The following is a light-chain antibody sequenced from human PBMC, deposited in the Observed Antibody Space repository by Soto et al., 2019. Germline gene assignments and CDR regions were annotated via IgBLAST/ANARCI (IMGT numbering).Light chain of an antibody. CDR3: QQRTNWPPT. CDR2: SAS. Sequence: EIVLTQSPATLSLSPGERATLSCRASQSVRNDLVWYHQKPGQAPRVLIYSASNRATGIPARFSGSGSGTDFTITISSLEPEDFAVYYCQQRTNWPPTLGGGTKVEMK. J-gene: IGKJ4*01. V-gene: IGKV3-11*01. CDR1: QSVRND.